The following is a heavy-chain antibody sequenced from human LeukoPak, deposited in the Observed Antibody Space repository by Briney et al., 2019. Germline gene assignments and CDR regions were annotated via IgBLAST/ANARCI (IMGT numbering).Heavy chain of an antibody. CDR2: IIPILGIA. D-gene: IGHD6-19*01. CDR3: ARDQSSGWYWNFDY. V-gene: IGHV1-69*04. Sequence: SVKVSCKASGYTFTSYGISWVRQAPGQGLEWMGRIIPILGIANYAQKFQGRVTITADKSTSTAYMELSSLRSEDTAVYYCARDQSSGWYWNFDYWGQGTLVTVSS. J-gene: IGHJ4*02. CDR1: GYTFTSYG.